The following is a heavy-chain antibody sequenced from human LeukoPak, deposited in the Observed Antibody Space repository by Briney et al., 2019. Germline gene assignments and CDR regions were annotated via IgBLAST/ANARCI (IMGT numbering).Heavy chain of an antibody. CDR1: GYIFTSYG. J-gene: IGHJ4*02. V-gene: IGHV1-18*01. CDR2: ISGYNGNT. Sequence: ASVKVSCKASGYIFTSYGISWVRQAPGQGLEWMGWISGYNGNTNYAQKLRGRVTMTTDTSTTTVYMELRSLRSDDTAVYYCARGATVTSKFDYWGQGTLVTVSS. D-gene: IGHD4-17*01. CDR3: ARGATVTSKFDY.